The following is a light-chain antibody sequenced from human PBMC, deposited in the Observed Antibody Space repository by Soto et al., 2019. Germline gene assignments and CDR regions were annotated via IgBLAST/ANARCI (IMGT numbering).Light chain of an antibody. V-gene: IGLV1-40*01. Sequence: QSVLTQPTSVSGAPGQRVTISCTGSSSNIGAGYDVHWYQQLPGTAPKLLIYGNSNRPSGVPDRFSGSKSGTSASLAITGLEAEDEADYYCQSYDSSLSGVVFGGRTKVTVL. CDR1: SSNIGAGYD. J-gene: IGLJ2*01. CDR3: QSYDSSLSGVV. CDR2: GNS.